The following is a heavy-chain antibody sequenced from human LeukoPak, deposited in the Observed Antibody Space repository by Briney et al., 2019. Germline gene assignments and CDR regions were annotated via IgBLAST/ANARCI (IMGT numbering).Heavy chain of an antibody. V-gene: IGHV4-59*01. J-gene: IGHJ3*02. Sequence: SETLSLTCTVPGGSISSYYWSWIRQPPGKGLEWIGYIYYSGSTNYNPSLKSRVTISVDTSKNQFSLKLSSVTAADTAVYYCARGTRPEDAFDIWGQGTMVTVSS. CDR3: ARGTRPEDAFDI. D-gene: IGHD3-10*01. CDR2: IYYSGST. CDR1: GGSISSYY.